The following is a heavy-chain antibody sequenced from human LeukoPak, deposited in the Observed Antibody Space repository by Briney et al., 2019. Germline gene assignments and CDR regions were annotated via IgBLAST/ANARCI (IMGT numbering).Heavy chain of an antibody. CDR3: ARDVGGVHYYYYYMDV. J-gene: IGHJ6*03. Sequence: PGGSLRLSCAASGFTFSSYWMSWVRQAPGKGLEWVANIKQDGSEKYYVDSVKGRFTISRDNAKNSLYLQMNSLRAEDTAVYYCARDVGGVHYYYYYMDVWGKGTTVTVSS. V-gene: IGHV3-7*01. CDR2: IKQDGSEK. CDR1: GFTFSSYW. D-gene: IGHD3-10*01.